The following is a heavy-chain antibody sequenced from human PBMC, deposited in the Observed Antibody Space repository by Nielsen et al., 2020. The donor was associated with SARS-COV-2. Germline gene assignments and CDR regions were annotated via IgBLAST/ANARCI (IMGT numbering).Heavy chain of an antibody. V-gene: IGHV1-24*01. CDR1: GGALTLFS. Sequence: ASVKVSCNVSGGALTLFSMHWVRQAPGKGLEWMGEFDPQDGETTYAQKFQGRVTMTEDTSIDTAYLDLNGLTSDDTAIYFCATDSPIGVVIYALAHWGQGTPVTVSS. D-gene: IGHD3-3*01. CDR2: FDPQDGET. J-gene: IGHJ4*02. CDR3: ATDSPIGVVIYALAH.